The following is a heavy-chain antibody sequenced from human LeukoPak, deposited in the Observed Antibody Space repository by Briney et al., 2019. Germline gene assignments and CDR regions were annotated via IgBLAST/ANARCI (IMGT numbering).Heavy chain of an antibody. CDR3: GRNAGFSSGAFDI. CDR2: IRYDGSNK. Sequence: GGSLRLSCAASGFTFSSYGMHWVRQAPGKGLEWVAFIRYDGSNKYYADSVKGRFTISRDNSKNTLYLQMNSLRAEDTAVYYCGRNAGFSSGAFDIWGQGTMVTVSS. V-gene: IGHV3-30*02. J-gene: IGHJ3*02. D-gene: IGHD2/OR15-2a*01. CDR1: GFTFSSYG.